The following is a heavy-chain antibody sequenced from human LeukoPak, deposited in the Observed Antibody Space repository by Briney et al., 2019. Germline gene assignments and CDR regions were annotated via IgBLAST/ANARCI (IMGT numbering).Heavy chain of an antibody. Sequence: ASVKVSCKASGYTFTSYDINWVRQAPGQGLEWMGWISAFNDNTNYAQKFQGRVTMTTDTSTNTAYMELRSLRSDDTAVYYCARDLRHYYDSDGYYYHFDYWGQGTLVTVSS. CDR3: ARDLRHYYDSDGYYYHFDY. CDR2: ISAFNDNT. D-gene: IGHD3-22*01. V-gene: IGHV1-18*01. J-gene: IGHJ4*02. CDR1: GYTFTSYD.